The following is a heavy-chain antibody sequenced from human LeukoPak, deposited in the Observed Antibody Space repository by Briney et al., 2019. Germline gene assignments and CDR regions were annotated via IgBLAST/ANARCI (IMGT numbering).Heavy chain of an antibody. CDR3: ARGRRGLDY. D-gene: IGHD3-16*01. Sequence: PSETLSLTCTVSGYSISSGYYWGWIRQPPGKGLEWIGYIYYSGSTNYNPSLKSRVTISVDTSKNQFSLKLSSVTAADTAVYYCARGRRGLDYWGQGTLVTVSS. CDR1: GYSISSGYY. CDR2: IYYSGST. J-gene: IGHJ4*02. V-gene: IGHV4-61*01.